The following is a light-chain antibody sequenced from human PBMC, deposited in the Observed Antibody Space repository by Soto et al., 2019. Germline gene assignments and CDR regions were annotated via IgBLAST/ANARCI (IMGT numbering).Light chain of an antibody. Sequence: QSVLTQPASVSGSPGQSITISCTGTSSDIGGYNSVSWYQQHPGKAPRLIIYEVTNRPSGVSNRFSASKSGNTASLTISGLQAEDEADYYCTSYTPIVTLGSVVGTGTKVTVL. CDR3: TSYTPIVTLGSV. V-gene: IGLV2-14*01. J-gene: IGLJ1*01. CDR2: EVT. CDR1: SSDIGGYNS.